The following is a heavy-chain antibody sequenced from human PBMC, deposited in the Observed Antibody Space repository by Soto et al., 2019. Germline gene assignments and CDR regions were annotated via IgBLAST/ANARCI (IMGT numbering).Heavy chain of an antibody. CDR2: IYDTGST. CDR3: ARCPIDHNWFDP. V-gene: IGHV4-59*01. J-gene: IGHJ5*02. D-gene: IGHD3-9*01. CDR1: GSNITTYY. Sequence: SETLSLTCTVSGSNITTYYWSWLRQSPGKGLEWIGHIYDTGSTTYNPSLKSRVTISVDTSNKQFSLRLTSVTAADTAVYYCARCPIDHNWFDPWGQGTLVTVSS.